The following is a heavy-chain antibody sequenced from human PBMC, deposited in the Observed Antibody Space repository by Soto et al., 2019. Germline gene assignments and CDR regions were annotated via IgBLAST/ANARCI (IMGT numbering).Heavy chain of an antibody. D-gene: IGHD6-13*01. V-gene: IGHV1-8*01. J-gene: IGHJ6*02. Sequence: QVQLVQSGAEVKKPGASVKVSCKASGYTYTSYDINWVRQATGQGLEWMGWMNPNSGNTGYAQKFQGRVTMTRNTSISTAYMELSSLRSEDTDVYYCARRGYRSSWYYYYYYGMDVWGQGTTVTVSS. CDR2: MNPNSGNT. CDR3: ARRGYRSSWYYYYYYGMDV. CDR1: GYTYTSYD.